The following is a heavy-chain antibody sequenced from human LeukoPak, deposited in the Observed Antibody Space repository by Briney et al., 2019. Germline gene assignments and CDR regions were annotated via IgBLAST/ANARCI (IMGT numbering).Heavy chain of an antibody. CDR1: GYRFTSYY. D-gene: IGHD4/OR15-4a*01. V-gene: IGHV1-46*01. CDR3: ARDLDYGEKSEDY. Sequence: ASVKVSCKAPGYRFTSYYLHWVRQAPGQGLEWMGVINPSGGSTTYRQKFQDRVTMTRDTSTSTVYMELSSLRSEDTAVYYCARDLDYGEKSEDYWGQGTLVTVSS. J-gene: IGHJ4*02. CDR2: INPSGGST.